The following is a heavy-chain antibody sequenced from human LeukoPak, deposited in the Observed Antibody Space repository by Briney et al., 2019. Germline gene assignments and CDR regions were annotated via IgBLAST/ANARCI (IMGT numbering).Heavy chain of an antibody. J-gene: IGHJ5*02. CDR3: ARVGSLWNSSGRWSWFDP. CDR1: GGSISSYY. V-gene: IGHV4-59*01. D-gene: IGHD6-19*01. CDR2: IYYSGST. Sequence: SETLSLTCTVSGGSISSYYWSWIRQPPGKGLEWIGYIYYSGSTNYNPSLKSRVTISVDTSKNQFSLKLSSVTAADTAVYYCARVGSLWNSSGRWSWFDPWGQGTLVTASS.